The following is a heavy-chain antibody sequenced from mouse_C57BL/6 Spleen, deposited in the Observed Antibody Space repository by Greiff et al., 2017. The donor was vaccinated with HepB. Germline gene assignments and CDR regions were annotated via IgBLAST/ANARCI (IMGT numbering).Heavy chain of an antibody. Sequence: QVQLKQPGAELVRPGSSVKLSCKASGYTFTSYWMHWVKQRPIQGLEWIGNIDPSDSETHYNQKFKDKATLTVDKSSSTAYMQLSSLTSEDSAVYYCAREGAAQAFYYAMDYWGQGTSVTVSS. J-gene: IGHJ4*01. CDR1: GYTFTSYW. CDR3: AREGAAQAFYYAMDY. CDR2: IDPSDSET. D-gene: IGHD3-2*02. V-gene: IGHV1-52*01.